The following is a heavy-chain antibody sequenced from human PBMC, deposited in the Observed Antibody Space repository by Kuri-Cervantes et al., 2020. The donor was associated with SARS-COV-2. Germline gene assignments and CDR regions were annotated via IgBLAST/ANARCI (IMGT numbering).Heavy chain of an antibody. CDR1: GFTFSDYY. D-gene: IGHD2-2*02. CDR2: ISSSGSTI. J-gene: IGHJ6*03. CDR3: ARGVVPAAIRYYYYYYYMDV. V-gene: IGHV3-11*04. Sequence: GGSLRLSCAASGFTFSDYYMSWIRQAPGKGLGWVSYISSSGSTIYYADSVKGRFTISRDNAKNSLYLQMNSLRAEDTAVYYCARGVVPAAIRYYYYYYYMDVWGKGTTVTVSS.